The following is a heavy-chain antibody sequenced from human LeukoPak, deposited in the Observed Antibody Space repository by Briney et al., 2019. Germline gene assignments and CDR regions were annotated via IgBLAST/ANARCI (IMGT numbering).Heavy chain of an antibody. Sequence: GGSLRLSCAASGFTFSSYWMSWVRQAPGKGLEWVANIKQDGSEKYYVDSVKGRFTISRDNAKNSLYLQMNSLRAEDTAVYYCAREVHLVWFGELLPGAFDYWGQGSLVTVSS. D-gene: IGHD3-10*01. CDR1: GFTFSSYW. J-gene: IGHJ4*02. CDR2: IKQDGSEK. V-gene: IGHV3-7*01. CDR3: AREVHLVWFGELLPGAFDY.